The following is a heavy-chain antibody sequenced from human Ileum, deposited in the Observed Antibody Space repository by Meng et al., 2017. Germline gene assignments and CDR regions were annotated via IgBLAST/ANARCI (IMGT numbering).Heavy chain of an antibody. J-gene: IGHJ4*02. Sequence: QVQLAQSGAEVKKPGASVKVSCKVTGHTFTSYYMHWVRQAPGQGLEWMGIINPSGGSTSYAQKFQGRVTMTRDTSTSTVYMELSSLRSEDTAVYYCARVGAVASFDYWGQGTLVTVSS. V-gene: IGHV1-46*01. CDR1: GHTFTSYY. CDR3: ARVGAVASFDY. CDR2: INPSGGST. D-gene: IGHD6-19*01.